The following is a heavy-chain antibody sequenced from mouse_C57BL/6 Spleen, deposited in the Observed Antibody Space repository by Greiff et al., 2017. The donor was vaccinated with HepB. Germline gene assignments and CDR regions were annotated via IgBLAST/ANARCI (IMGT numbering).Heavy chain of an antibody. V-gene: IGHV7-3*01. D-gene: IGHD1-1*01. CDR2: IRNKANGYTT. CDR3: ERYGYYYGSSSYAMDY. J-gene: IGHJ4*01. CDR1: GFTFTDYY. Sequence: EVMLVESGGGLVQPGGSLSLSCAASGFTFTDYYMSWVRQPPGKALEWLGFIRNKANGYTTEYSASVKGRFTISRDNYQSILYLQMNALRAEDSATYYCERYGYYYGSSSYAMDYWGQGTSVTVSS.